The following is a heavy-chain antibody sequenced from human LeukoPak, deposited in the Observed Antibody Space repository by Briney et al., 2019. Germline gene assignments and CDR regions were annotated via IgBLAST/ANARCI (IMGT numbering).Heavy chain of an antibody. J-gene: IGHJ4*02. CDR2: IKQDRSEK. D-gene: IGHD3-3*01. V-gene: IGHV3-7*01. CDR1: GFTFTNYW. CDR3: ARDAYYDFWSGYPRYFDY. Sequence: PGGSLRLSCAASGFTFTNYWMSWVRQAPGKGLELVANIKQDRSEKYYVDSVKGRFTISTDNAKNSLYLQMNSLRAEDTAVYYCARDAYYDFWSGYPRYFDYWGQGTLVTVSS.